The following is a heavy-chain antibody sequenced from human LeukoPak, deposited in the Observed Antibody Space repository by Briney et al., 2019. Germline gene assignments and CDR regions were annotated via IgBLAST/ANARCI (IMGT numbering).Heavy chain of an antibody. CDR3: AKQLLGSGALDS. J-gene: IGHJ4*02. CDR1: GSTFDNSA. CDR2: IVANSGHV. V-gene: IGHV3-9*01. Sequence: GESLRLSCAASGSTFDNSAMHWVRQAPGKGLEWVSGIVANSGHVDYADSVKGRFTISRDNTKNSLYLQMSSLRAEDTALYYCAKQLLGSGALDSWGQGTLVTVSS. D-gene: IGHD3-10*01.